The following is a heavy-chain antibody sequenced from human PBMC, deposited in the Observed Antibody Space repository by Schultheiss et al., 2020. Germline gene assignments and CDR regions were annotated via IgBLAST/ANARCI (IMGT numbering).Heavy chain of an antibody. CDR3: ARDWYGSGSYAH. CDR1: GYSISSGYY. V-gene: IGHV4-38-2*02. J-gene: IGHJ4*02. Sequence: SETLSLTCTVSGYSISSGYYWGWIRQPPGKGLEWIGSIYYSGSTYYNPSLKSRVTISVDTSKNQFSLKLSSVTAADTAVYYCARDWYGSGSYAHWGQGTLVTVSA. D-gene: IGHD3-10*01. CDR2: IYYSGST.